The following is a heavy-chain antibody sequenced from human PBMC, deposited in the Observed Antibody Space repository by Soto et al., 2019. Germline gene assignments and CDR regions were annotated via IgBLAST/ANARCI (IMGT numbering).Heavy chain of an antibody. Sequence: PSETLSLTCAVYGASFSNYYWSWLRQPPGKGLEWIGEINHGGSTNYNPSLKSRVTMSIDTHKTQLSLKLTSVTAADTAVYYCARGLEYYDSSGYRGYGMDVWGQGTTVTVSS. J-gene: IGHJ6*02. V-gene: IGHV4-34*01. CDR3: ARGLEYYDSSGYRGYGMDV. CDR1: GASFSNYY. CDR2: INHGGST. D-gene: IGHD3-22*01.